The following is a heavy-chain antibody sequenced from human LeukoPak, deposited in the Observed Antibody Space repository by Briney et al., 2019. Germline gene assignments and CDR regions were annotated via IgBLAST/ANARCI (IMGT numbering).Heavy chain of an antibody. J-gene: IGHJ4*02. CDR3: AKDGYSGYAGPYYFDY. V-gene: IGHV3-23*01. CDR1: GFSFSAAW. D-gene: IGHD5-12*01. CDR2: ISGSGGST. Sequence: GGSLRLSCEASGFSFSAAWMTWVRQALGKGLEWVSGISGSGGSTYYADSVKGRFTISGDNSKNTLYLQMNSLRAEDTAVYYCAKDGYSGYAGPYYFDYWGQGTLVTVSS.